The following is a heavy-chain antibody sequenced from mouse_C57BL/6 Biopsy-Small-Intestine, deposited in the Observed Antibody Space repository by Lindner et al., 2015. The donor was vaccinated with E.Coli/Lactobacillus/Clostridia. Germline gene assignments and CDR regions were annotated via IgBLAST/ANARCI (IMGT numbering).Heavy chain of an antibody. CDR3: ARGIYGGTGFDY. CDR2: LYPGDGDT. CDR1: GYAFSTSW. Sequence: VQLQESGPELVKPGASVKISCKASGYAFSTSWMNWVKQRPGKGLEWIGRLYPGDGDTNYNGKFKGKATLTADRTSSTVYMQLSSLTSEDSAVYFCARGIYGGTGFDYWGQGTTLTVSS. V-gene: IGHV1-82*01. J-gene: IGHJ2*01. D-gene: IGHD1-1*01.